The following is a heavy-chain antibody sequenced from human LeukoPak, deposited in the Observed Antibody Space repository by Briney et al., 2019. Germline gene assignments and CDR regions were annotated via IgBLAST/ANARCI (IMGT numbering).Heavy chain of an antibody. CDR1: GFTFSSYT. D-gene: IGHD1-26*01. CDR2: ISSSSSSHM. J-gene: IGHJ4*02. Sequence: GGSLRLSCAASGFTFSSYTMKWVRQAPGKGLEWVSSISSSSSSHMYYVDSVKGRFTISRDNAKNSLYLQMNSLRAEDTAVYYCARAPLSGNSYSGSYYPDYWGQGTLVTVSS. CDR3: ARAPLSGNSYSGSYYPDY. V-gene: IGHV3-21*01.